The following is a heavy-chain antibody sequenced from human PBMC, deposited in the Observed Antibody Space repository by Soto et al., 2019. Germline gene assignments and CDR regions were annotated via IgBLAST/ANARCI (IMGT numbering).Heavy chain of an antibody. CDR1: GGSSRAYH. J-gene: IGHJ2*01. V-gene: IGHV4-34*01. CDR3: AGGPRYWSFAL. D-gene: IGHD3-16*02. Sequence: SETLSLTCSVYGGSSRAYHLSWSRQSPGEGLEWIVEFSYSGSLNYNPSLKRRVAVSLDTSTDHFSLTMTSVTAADTGVYFCAGGPRYWSFALWGRGTLVTVSS. CDR2: FSYSGSL.